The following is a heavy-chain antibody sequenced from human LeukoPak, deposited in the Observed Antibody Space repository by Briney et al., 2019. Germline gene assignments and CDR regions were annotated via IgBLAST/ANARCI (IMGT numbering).Heavy chain of an antibody. J-gene: IGHJ4*02. V-gene: IGHV3-30*18. D-gene: IGHD4-11*01. CDR3: AKDRLFSNSYYFDY. CDR1: GFTFSSYG. CDR2: ISYDGSNK. Sequence: GGSLRLSCAASGFTFSSYGMHWVRQAPGKGLEWVAVISYDGSNKYYADSVKGRFTISRDNSKNTLYLQMNSLRAEDTAVYYCAKDRLFSNSYYFDYWGQGTLVTVSS.